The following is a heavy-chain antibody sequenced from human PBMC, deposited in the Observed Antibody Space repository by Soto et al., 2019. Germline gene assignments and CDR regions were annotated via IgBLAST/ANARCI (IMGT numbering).Heavy chain of an antibody. CDR2: IYYSGST. CDR1: GGSISSGGYY. Sequence: SETLSLTCTVSGGSISSGGYYWSWIRQHPGKGLEWIGYIYYSGSTYYNPSLKGRVNISVDPSKNQFSLKLSSVTAADTAVYYCARNIVATSLPGGNWFDPWGQGTLVTVSS. D-gene: IGHD5-12*01. J-gene: IGHJ5*02. CDR3: ARNIVATSLPGGNWFDP. V-gene: IGHV4-31*03.